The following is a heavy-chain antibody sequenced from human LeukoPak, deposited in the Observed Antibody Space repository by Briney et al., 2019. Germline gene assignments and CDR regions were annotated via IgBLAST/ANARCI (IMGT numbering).Heavy chain of an antibody. V-gene: IGHV3-23*01. Sequence: GGSLRLSCAASGFTFSSYAMSWVRQAPGKGLKWVSAISGSGGSTYYADSVKGRFTISRDNSKNTLYLQMNSLRAEDMAVYYCAKVADYVWGSYRHKPFDYWGQGTLVTVSS. D-gene: IGHD3-16*02. CDR1: GFTFSSYA. CDR2: ISGSGGST. CDR3: AKVADYVWGSYRHKPFDY. J-gene: IGHJ4*02.